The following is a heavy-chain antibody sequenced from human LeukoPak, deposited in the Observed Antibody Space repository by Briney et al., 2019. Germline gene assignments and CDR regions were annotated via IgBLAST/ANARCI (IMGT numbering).Heavy chain of an antibody. D-gene: IGHD2/OR15-2a*01. CDR1: GFTFSSYS. V-gene: IGHV3-48*02. CDR3: VRDHYYSFDY. J-gene: IGHJ4*02. Sequence: GGSLRLSCAASGFTFSSYSMNWVRQAPGKGLEWISYISSSSAIYYADSVKGRSTISRDNAKNSLYLQMNNLRDEDTAVYYCVRDHYYSFDYWGQGTLVTVSS. CDR2: ISSSSAI.